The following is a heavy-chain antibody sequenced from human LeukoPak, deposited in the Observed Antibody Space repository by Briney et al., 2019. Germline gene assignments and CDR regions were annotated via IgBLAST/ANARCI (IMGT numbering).Heavy chain of an antibody. CDR3: ARDGSDYYHMDV. CDR2: INTDGSST. V-gene: IGHV3-74*01. J-gene: IGHJ6*03. Sequence: GGSLRLSCPVSGFIFSSHWMHWVRQGPGKGLVWVSRINTDGSSTTYADSVKGRFTISRDNAKNTLYLQMNSLRAEDTAVYYCARDGSDYYHMDVWGKGTTVTVSS. D-gene: IGHD5-12*01. CDR1: GFIFSSHW.